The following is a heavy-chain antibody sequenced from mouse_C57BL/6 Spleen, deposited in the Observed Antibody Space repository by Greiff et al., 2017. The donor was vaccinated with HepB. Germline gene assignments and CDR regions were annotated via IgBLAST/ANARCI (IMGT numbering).Heavy chain of an antibody. CDR3: ARRGSYYYGMSPHWYFDV. D-gene: IGHD1-1*01. J-gene: IGHJ1*03. Sequence: QVHVKQSGPELVKPGASVKLSCKASGYTFTSYDINWVKQRPGQGLEWIGWIYPRDGSTKYNEKFKGKATLTVDTSSSTAYMELHSLTSEDSAVYFCARRGSYYYGMSPHWYFDVWGTGTTVTVSS. CDR1: GYTFTSYD. V-gene: IGHV1-85*01. CDR2: IYPRDGST.